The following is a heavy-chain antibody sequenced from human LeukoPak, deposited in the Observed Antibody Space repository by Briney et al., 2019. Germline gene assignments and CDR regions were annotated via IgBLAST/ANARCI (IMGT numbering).Heavy chain of an antibody. CDR1: GGTFSSYA. V-gene: IGHV1-69*04. CDR2: IIPILGIA. Sequence: VASVKVSCKASGGTFSSYAISWLRQAPGQGLEWMGRIIPILGIANYAQKFQGRVTITADKSTSTAYMELSSLRSEDTAVYYCARDRIGSSSGNYWGQGTLVTVSS. D-gene: IGHD6-6*01. CDR3: ARDRIGSSSGNY. J-gene: IGHJ4*02.